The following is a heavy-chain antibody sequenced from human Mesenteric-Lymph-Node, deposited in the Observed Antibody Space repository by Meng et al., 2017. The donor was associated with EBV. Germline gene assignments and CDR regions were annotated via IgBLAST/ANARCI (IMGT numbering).Heavy chain of an antibody. J-gene: IGHJ4*02. CDR2: MGPSSGTT. CDR1: GYSFSSHE. Sequence: QVQLGQSGAEMTKPGASGKVSCKASGYSFSSHEINWVRQAPGQGLEWMGWMGPSSGTTVYAQKFQGRLSMTRNISISTAYMELSSLRSEDTAVYYCAREASSHPYFDYWGQGTLVTVSS. CDR3: AREASSHPYFDY. V-gene: IGHV1-8*01. D-gene: IGHD3-10*01.